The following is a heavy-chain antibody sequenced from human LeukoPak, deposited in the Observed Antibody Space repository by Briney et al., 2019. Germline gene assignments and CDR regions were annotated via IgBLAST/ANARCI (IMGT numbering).Heavy chain of an antibody. J-gene: IGHJ4*02. CDR3: AREYYDFWSDPRIDY. Sequence: GGSLRLSCVASGFTFSSYAMHWVRQAPGKGLEWAAVISYDGSNKYYADSVKGRFTISRDNSKNTLYLQMNSLRAEDTAVYYCAREYYDFWSDPRIDYWGQGTLVTVSS. CDR2: ISYDGSNK. CDR1: GFTFSSYA. D-gene: IGHD3-3*01. V-gene: IGHV3-30-3*01.